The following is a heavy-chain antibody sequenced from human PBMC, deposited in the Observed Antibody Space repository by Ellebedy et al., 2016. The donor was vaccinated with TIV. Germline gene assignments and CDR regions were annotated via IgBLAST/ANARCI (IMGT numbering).Heavy chain of an antibody. CDR2: IYYSGST. J-gene: IGHJ3*02. CDR1: GCSIGSSRYY. D-gene: IGHD2-15*01. V-gene: IGHV4-61*05. CDR3: ARVVWQLPVSYAFDI. Sequence: MPGGSLRLSCTVSGCSIGSSRYYWGWIRQPPGKGLEWIGYIYYSGSTNYNPSLKSRVTISVDTSKNQFSLKLTSVTAADTAVYYCARVVWQLPVSYAFDIWGQGTMVTVSS.